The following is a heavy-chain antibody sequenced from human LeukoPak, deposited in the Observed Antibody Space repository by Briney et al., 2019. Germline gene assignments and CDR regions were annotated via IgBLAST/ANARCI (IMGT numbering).Heavy chain of an antibody. V-gene: IGHV1-2*02. D-gene: IGHD2-2*01. CDR1: GYTFTGYY. J-gene: IGHJ5*02. CDR2: IKPNNGGT. Sequence: GASVTVSCKASGYTFTGYYMHWVRQAPGQGLEWMGWIKPNNGGTNYAQKFQGRVTMTRDTSISTAYMELSRLRSDDTAVYYCARARGDIVVVPAAIWFDPWGQGTPATVSS. CDR3: ARARGDIVVVPAAIWFDP.